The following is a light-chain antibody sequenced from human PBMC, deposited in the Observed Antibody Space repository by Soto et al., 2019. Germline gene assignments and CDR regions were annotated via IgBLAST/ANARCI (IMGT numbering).Light chain of an antibody. CDR3: CSYAGSYRV. J-gene: IGLJ1*01. Sequence: ALTQPRSVSGSPGQSVTISCTGTSSDVGGYNYVSWYQQHPGKAPKLMIYDVSKRPSGVPDRFSGSKSGNTASLTISGLQAEDEADYYCCSYAGSYRVFGTGNKVTAL. V-gene: IGLV2-11*01. CDR2: DVS. CDR1: SSDVGGYNY.